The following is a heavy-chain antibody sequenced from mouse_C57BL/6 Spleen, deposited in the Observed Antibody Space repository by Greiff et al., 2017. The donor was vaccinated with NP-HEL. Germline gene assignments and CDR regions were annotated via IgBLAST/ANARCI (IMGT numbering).Heavy chain of an antibody. CDR1: GYTFTDYN. D-gene: IGHD3-2*01. J-gene: IGHJ2*01. CDR3: ARGQIGIPYYFDY. V-gene: IGHV1-18*01. CDR2: INPNNGGT. Sequence: VQLQQSGPELVKPGASVKIPCKASGYTFTDYNMDWVKQSHGKSLEWIGDINPNNGGTIYNQKFKGKATLTVDKSSSTAYMELRSLTSEDTAVYYCARGQIGIPYYFDYWGKGTTLTVSS.